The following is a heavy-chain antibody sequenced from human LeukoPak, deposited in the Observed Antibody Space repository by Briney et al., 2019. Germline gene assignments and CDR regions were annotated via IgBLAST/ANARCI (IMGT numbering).Heavy chain of an antibody. V-gene: IGHV4-39*01. J-gene: IGHJ4*02. CDR2: IYYDGST. D-gene: IGHD3-3*01. Sequence: ASETLSLTCTVSGGSISTTSSYWGWVRQPPGKGLEWIGSIYYDGSTHYNPSLKSRVTISVDTSKNQFSLKLSSVTAADTAVYYCARGYYDFWIDYWGQGTLVTVSS. CDR1: GGSISTTSSY. CDR3: ARGYYDFWIDY.